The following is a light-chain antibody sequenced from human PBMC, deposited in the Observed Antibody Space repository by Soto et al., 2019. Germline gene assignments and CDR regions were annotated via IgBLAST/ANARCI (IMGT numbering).Light chain of an antibody. Sequence: DSQMTQSPSSLSASVGGRVTIACRASQSISNYLNWCQQKPGKAPNLLIYAASSLQSGVPSRFSGSGSGTDFTLTISCLQSEDFATYYCQQYYSYPRTFGQGTKVDI. V-gene: IGKV1-39*01. CDR2: AAS. CDR3: QQYYSYPRT. CDR1: QSISNY. J-gene: IGKJ1*01.